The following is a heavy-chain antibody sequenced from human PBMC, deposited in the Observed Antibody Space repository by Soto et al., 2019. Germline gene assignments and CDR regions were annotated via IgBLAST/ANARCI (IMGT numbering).Heavy chain of an antibody. CDR3: AISPGSSSWAYYYYYGVDV. J-gene: IGHJ6*02. CDR1: GFTFSSYW. V-gene: IGHV3-7*01. D-gene: IGHD6-13*01. Sequence: GGSLRLSCAASGFTFSSYWMSLVRQAPGKGLEWVANIKQDGSEIYYVDSVRGRFTISRDNAKNSMYLQMNSLRAEDTAVYYCAISPGSSSWAYYYYYGVDVWGQGNTVTVAS. CDR2: IKQDGSEI.